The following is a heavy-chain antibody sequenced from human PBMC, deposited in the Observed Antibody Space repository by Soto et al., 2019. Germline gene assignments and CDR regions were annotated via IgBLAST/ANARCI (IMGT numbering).Heavy chain of an antibody. Sequence: SETLSLTCTVSGGSISSYYWSWIRQPPGKGLEWIGYIYYSGSTNYNPSLKSRVTISVDTSKNQFSLKLSSVTAADTAVYYCARDSTPPKRTHPNYYYYYGMDVWGQGTTVTVSS. J-gene: IGHJ6*02. CDR3: ARDSTPPKRTHPNYYYYYGMDV. CDR1: GGSISSYY. V-gene: IGHV4-59*01. CDR2: IYYSGST. D-gene: IGHD1-1*01.